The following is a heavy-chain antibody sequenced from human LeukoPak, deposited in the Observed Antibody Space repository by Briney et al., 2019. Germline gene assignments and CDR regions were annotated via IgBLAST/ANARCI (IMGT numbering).Heavy chain of an antibody. V-gene: IGHV3-30-3*01. CDR3: ARERPSIAALDY. CDR2: ISYDGSNK. Sequence: PGGSLRLSCAASGFTFSSYAMHWVRQAPGEGLEWVAVISYDGSNKYYADSVKGRFTISRDNSKNTLYLQMNSLRAEDTAVYYCARERPSIAALDYWGQGTLVTVSS. D-gene: IGHD6-6*01. J-gene: IGHJ4*02. CDR1: GFTFSSYA.